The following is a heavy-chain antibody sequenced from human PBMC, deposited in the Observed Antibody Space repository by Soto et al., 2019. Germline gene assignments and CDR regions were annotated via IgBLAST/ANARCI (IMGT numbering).Heavy chain of an antibody. CDR2: ISGSGDST. CDR3: ARSNRLVPAAMYFDY. J-gene: IGHJ4*02. Sequence: PGGSLRLSCAASGFTFSSYAMNWVRQAPGKGLEWVSVISGSGDSTYYADSVKGRFTISRDNSKNTLYLQMNSLRAEDTAVYYCARSNRLVPAAMYFDYWGQGTLVTVSS. CDR1: GFTFSSYA. D-gene: IGHD2-2*01. V-gene: IGHV3-23*01.